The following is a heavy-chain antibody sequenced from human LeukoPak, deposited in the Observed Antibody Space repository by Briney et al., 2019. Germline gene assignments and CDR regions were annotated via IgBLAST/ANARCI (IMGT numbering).Heavy chain of an antibody. Sequence: GGSLRLSCAASGFTFSSYSMNWVRQAPGKGLEWVSSISSSSSYIYYADSVEGRFTISRGNAKNSLYLQMNSLRAEDTAVYYCAREEFGIFGVVINYFDYWGQGTLVTVSS. CDR2: ISSSSSYI. V-gene: IGHV3-21*01. CDR3: AREEFGIFGVVINYFDY. J-gene: IGHJ4*02. D-gene: IGHD3-3*01. CDR1: GFTFSSYS.